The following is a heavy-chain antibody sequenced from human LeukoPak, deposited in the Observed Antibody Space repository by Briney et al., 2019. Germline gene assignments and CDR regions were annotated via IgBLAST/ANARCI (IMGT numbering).Heavy chain of an antibody. CDR1: GFTFSSYG. D-gene: IGHD1-26*01. CDR2: ISYDGSNK. CDR3: AKDLSGGWFDP. J-gene: IGHJ5*02. Sequence: GGSLRLSCAASGFTFSSYGMHWVRQAPGKGLEWVAVISYDGSNKYADSVKGRFTISRDNSKNTLYLQMNSLRAEDTAVYYCAKDLSGGWFDPWGQGTRVTVSS. V-gene: IGHV3-30*18.